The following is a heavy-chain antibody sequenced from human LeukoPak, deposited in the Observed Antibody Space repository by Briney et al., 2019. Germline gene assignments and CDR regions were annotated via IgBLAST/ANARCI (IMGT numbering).Heavy chain of an antibody. CDR2: ISTSNSYT. CDR1: GFTFSDFY. CDR3: ARSAAVAAPFDS. Sequence: GGSLRLSCAASGFTFSDFYMSWVRQAPGKGLEWISYISTSNSYTNCADSVKGRFTISRDNAKNSLYLQMNSLRAEDTAVYYCARSAAVAAPFDSWGQGTLVTVSS. D-gene: IGHD6-19*01. J-gene: IGHJ4*02. V-gene: IGHV3-11*06.